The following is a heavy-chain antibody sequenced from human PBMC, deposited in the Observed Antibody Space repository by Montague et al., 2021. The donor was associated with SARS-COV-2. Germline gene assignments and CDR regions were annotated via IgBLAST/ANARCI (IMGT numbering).Heavy chain of an antibody. CDR2: IFYSGDT. J-gene: IGHJ3*02. V-gene: IGHV4-59*01. D-gene: IGHD1-14*01. Sequence: SETLSLTCTVSGGSMNSYYWSWIRQPPGKGLEWIGYIFYSGDTSNNPSLKSRVTISVDTSKNQFSLKLTSVTAADTAVYYCARESGFLDAFDIWGQGTKVTVSS. CDR1: GGSMNSYY. CDR3: ARESGFLDAFDI.